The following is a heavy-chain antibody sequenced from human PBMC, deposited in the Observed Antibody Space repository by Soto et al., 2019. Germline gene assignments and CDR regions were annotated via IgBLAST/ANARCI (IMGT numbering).Heavy chain of an antibody. CDR2: ISAYNGNT. V-gene: IGHV1-18*01. D-gene: IGHD3-3*01. CDR1: GYTFTSYG. Sequence: ASVKVSCKASGYTFTSYGISWVRQAPGQGLEWMGWISAYNGNTNYAQKLQGRVTMTTDTSTSTAYMELRSLRSDDTAMYYCARVWGYYDFWSGYYTGNSALDPWGQGTLVTVSS. J-gene: IGHJ5*02. CDR3: ARVWGYYDFWSGYYTGNSALDP.